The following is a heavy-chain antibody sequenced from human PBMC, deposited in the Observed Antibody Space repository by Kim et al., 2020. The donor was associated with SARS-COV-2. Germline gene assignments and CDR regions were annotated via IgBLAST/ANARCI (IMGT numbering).Heavy chain of an antibody. V-gene: IGHV1-8*01. D-gene: IGHD3-3*01. CDR2: MNPNSGNT. CDR1: GYTFTSYD. CDR3: ARGPRFTIFGVVMDYYYGMDV. Sequence: ASVKVSCKASGYTFTSYDINWVRQATGQGLEWMGWMNPNSGNTGYAQKFQGRVTMTRNTSISTAYMELSSLRSEDTAVYYCARGPRFTIFGVVMDYYYGMDVWGQGTTVTVYS. J-gene: IGHJ6*02.